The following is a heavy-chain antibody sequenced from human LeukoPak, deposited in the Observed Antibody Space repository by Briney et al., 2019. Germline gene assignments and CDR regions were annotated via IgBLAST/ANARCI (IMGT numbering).Heavy chain of an antibody. Sequence: GGSLRLSCAASGFIFSDYWMSWVRQAAGKGLEWVANIKQDGSEKYYVDSVKGRFTISRDNAKNSLYLQMSSLRAEDTAVYYCARARSSYGYGDAFDIWGQGTMVTVSS. V-gene: IGHV3-7*01. CDR1: GFIFSDYW. CDR3: ARARSSYGYGDAFDI. J-gene: IGHJ3*02. CDR2: IKQDGSEK. D-gene: IGHD5-18*01.